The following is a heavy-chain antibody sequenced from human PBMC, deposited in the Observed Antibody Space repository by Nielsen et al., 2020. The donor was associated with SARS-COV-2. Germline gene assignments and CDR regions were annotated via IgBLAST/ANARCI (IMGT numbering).Heavy chain of an antibody. J-gene: IGHJ5*02. Sequence: SETLSLTCAVYGGSFSGYYWSWIRQPPGKGLEWIGEINHSGSTNYNPSHKSRVTISVDTSKNQFSLKLSSVTAADTAVYYCARDGESWGQGTLVTVSS. D-gene: IGHD3-10*01. CDR1: GGSFSGYY. CDR2: INHSGST. CDR3: ARDGES. V-gene: IGHV4-34*01.